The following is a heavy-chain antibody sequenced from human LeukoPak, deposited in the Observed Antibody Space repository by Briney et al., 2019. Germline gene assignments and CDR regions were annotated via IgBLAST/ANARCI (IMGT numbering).Heavy chain of an antibody. D-gene: IGHD2-15*01. CDR3: ARDGGYCSGGTCYSTH. V-gene: IGHV3-7*03. CDR1: GFTFSDYW. J-gene: IGHJ4*02. CDR2: IKQDGSEI. Sequence: PGGSLRLSCAASGFTFSDYWMTWVREAPGKGGEGGANIKQDGSEIHYVDSVKGRFTISRDNAKNSLYLQMNCLRAEDTAVYYCARDGGYCSGGTCYSTHWGQGTLVTVSS.